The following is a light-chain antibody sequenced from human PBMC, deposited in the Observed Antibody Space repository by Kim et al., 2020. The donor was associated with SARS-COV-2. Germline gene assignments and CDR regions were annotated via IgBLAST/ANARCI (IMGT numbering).Light chain of an antibody. CDR2: GVS. Sequence: GQSVTISCTGTSSDVGLYNDVSWHQQHPDKAPKLMIYGVSQRPSGVPGRFSGSKSGNTASLTISGLQAEDEADYYCCSYAGSYTYVFGTGTKVTVL. V-gene: IGLV2-11*03. J-gene: IGLJ1*01. CDR1: SSDVGLYND. CDR3: CSYAGSYTYV.